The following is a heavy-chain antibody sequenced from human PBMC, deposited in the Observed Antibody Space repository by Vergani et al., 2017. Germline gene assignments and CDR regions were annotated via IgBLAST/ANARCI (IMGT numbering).Heavy chain of an antibody. CDR1: GFNFQIYW. D-gene: IGHD5-24*01. V-gene: IGHV3-7*01. CDR3: VRGGLATIYKWFDP. Sequence: EVHLLESGGGLVQSGGSLRLSCEASGFNFQIYWMGWVRQTAEKGLEWVANIKQDGSEDYYVDSVKGRFTITRDNAKKFIYLQMNSLRADDTAVYYCVRGGLATIYKWFDPWGKGTRVTVSS. J-gene: IGHJ5*01. CDR2: IKQDGSED.